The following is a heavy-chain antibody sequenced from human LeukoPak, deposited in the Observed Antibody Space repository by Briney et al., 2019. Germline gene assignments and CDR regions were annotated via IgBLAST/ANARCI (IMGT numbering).Heavy chain of an antibody. CDR2: INPNSGGT. CDR3: ARQLRDNWYFDL. V-gene: IGHV1-2*02. CDR1: GYTFTGFY. D-gene: IGHD1-1*01. J-gene: IGHJ2*01. Sequence: ASVKVSCKASGYTFTGFYMHWVRQAPGQGLEWMGWINPNSGGTNYAQKFRGRVTMTRDTSISTAYMELSRLRSDDTAVYYCARQLRDNWYFDLWGRGTLVTVSS.